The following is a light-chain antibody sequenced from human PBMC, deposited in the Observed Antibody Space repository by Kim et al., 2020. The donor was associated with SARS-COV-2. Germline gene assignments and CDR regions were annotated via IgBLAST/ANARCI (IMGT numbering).Light chain of an antibody. CDR2: KAS. CDR3: QQYNSYPWT. Sequence: DIQMTQSPFTLSASVGDRVTITCRASQSMSSWLAWYQQKPGKAPKLLIYKASSLETGVPSRFSGSGSGTEFTLTISSLQPDDFASYYCQQYNSYPWTFAQGTKVDIK. J-gene: IGKJ1*01. CDR1: QSMSSW. V-gene: IGKV1-5*03.